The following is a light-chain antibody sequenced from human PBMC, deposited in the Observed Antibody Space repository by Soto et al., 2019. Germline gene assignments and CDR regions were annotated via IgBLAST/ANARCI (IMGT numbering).Light chain of an antibody. CDR3: QQYGRSRT. V-gene: IGKV3-15*01. J-gene: IGKJ1*01. CDR2: GAS. Sequence: EIVMTQSPATLSVSPGERATLSCRASQSVRSNLAWYQQKPGQAPRLLIYGASTRATGIPARFSGSGSGTEFTFTVSSLQSEDFAVYYCQQYGRSRTFGQGTKVDIK. CDR1: QSVRSN.